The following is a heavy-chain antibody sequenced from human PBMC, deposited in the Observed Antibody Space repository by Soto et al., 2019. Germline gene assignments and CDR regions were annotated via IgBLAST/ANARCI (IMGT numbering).Heavy chain of an antibody. CDR1: GFTFSSNW. Sequence: GGSLRLSCAASGFTFSSNWMHWVRQAPGKGLVWVSRINSDGSITSYADSVKGQFTISRGNAKNTLYLQMNSLRAEDTAVYYCARGSSSWYVSFDYWGQGTLVTVSS. D-gene: IGHD6-13*01. J-gene: IGHJ4*02. CDR2: INSDGSIT. V-gene: IGHV3-74*01. CDR3: ARGSSSWYVSFDY.